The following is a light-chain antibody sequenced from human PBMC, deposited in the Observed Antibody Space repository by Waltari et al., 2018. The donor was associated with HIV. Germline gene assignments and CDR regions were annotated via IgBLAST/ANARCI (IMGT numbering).Light chain of an antibody. CDR1: GGYSNHR. Sequence: QPVLTQPPSASAALGPSVTLTCPLSGGYSNHRVELCQRSRGKGPRCVMCVGTGGIVGSKGDYIPDRFSVLCSGLNRSLIIKNIQEEDESDYHCGTDHGSGSNFVYRFGGGTKLTVL. CDR2: VGTGGIVG. J-gene: IGLJ2*01. CDR3: GTDHGSGSNFVYR. V-gene: IGLV9-49*01.